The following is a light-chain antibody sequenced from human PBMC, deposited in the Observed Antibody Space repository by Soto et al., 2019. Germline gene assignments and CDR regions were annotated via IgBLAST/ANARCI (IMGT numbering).Light chain of an antibody. CDR2: AAS. CDR3: QQANSFPWT. Sequence: DIQMTQSPSSVSASVGDRVTITCRASQDISGWLAWFQQKPGKAPNLLIYAASILQSGVPSRFSGSGSGTDFTLTIPYLQPEDFATYYCQQANSFPWTFGQGTKVDSK. V-gene: IGKV1D-12*01. J-gene: IGKJ1*01. CDR1: QDISGW.